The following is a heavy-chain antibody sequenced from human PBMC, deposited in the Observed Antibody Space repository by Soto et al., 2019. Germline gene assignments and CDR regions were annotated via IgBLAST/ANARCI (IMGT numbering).Heavy chain of an antibody. CDR1: GYTFTSYA. CDR3: AREGSMRVTGTISY. D-gene: IGHD1-7*01. Sequence: ASVKVSCKASGYTFTSYAMHWLRQAPGQRLEWMGWINAGNGNTKYAQNFQGRVTMTTDTSTSTAYMELRSLRSDDTAVYYCAREGSMRVTGTISYWGQGTLVTVSS. V-gene: IGHV1-3*01. CDR2: INAGNGNT. J-gene: IGHJ4*02.